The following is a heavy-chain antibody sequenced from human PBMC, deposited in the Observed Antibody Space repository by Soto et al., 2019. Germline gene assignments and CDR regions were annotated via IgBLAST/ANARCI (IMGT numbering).Heavy chain of an antibody. CDR3: ARDARNIAVAGTRLKYYYGMDV. V-gene: IGHV1-69*13. Sequence: GASVKVSCKASGXTFSSYAISWVRQAPGQGLEWMGGIIPIFGTANYAQKFQGRVTITADESTSTAYMELSSLRSEDTAVYYCARDARNIAVAGTRLKYYYGMDVWGQGTTVTVSS. CDR2: IIPIFGTA. CDR1: GXTFSSYA. D-gene: IGHD6-19*01. J-gene: IGHJ6*02.